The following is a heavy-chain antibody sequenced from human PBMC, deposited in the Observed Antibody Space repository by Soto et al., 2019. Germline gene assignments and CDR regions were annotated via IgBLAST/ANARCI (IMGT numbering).Heavy chain of an antibody. CDR3: GRSVVGATGEILYNAMDV. D-gene: IGHD1-26*01. Sequence: QVQLVQSGAEVKKPGASVKVSCKASGYTFTTYALHWVRQAPGQRPEWMGWINPASGHTKYSKRCQDRVTITLDTSARPGYMELGSLGSEDTAVYYCGRSVVGATGEILYNAMDVWGQGTTVTVSS. CDR2: INPASGHT. J-gene: IGHJ6*02. CDR1: GYTFTTYA. V-gene: IGHV1-3*01.